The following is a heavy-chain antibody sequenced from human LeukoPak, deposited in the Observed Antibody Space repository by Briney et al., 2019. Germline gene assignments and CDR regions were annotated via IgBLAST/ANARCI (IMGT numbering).Heavy chain of an antibody. CDR2: IYYSGST. V-gene: IGHV4-39*07. CDR1: GGSISSSSYY. J-gene: IGHJ4*02. Sequence: SETLSLTCTVSGGSISSSSYYWGWIRQPPGKGLEWIGSIYYSGSTYYNPSLKSRVTISVDTSKNQFSLKLSSVTAADTAVYYCARRWDSSGYYYFDYWGQGTLVTVPS. CDR3: ARRWDSSGYYYFDY. D-gene: IGHD3-22*01.